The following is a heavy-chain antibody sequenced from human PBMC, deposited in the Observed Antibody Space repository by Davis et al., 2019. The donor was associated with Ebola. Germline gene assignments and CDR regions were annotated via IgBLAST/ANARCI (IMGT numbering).Heavy chain of an antibody. CDR3: ARNNDYYGSGGYNY. J-gene: IGHJ4*02. V-gene: IGHV4-59*12. D-gene: IGHD3-10*01. CDR2: IYYSGTT. CDR1: GGSFSSYY. Sequence: MPSETLSLTCTVSGGSFSSYYWRWIRQPPGKGLEWIGYIYYSGTTNYNPSLKSRVTISVDTSKNQFSLKLSSVTAADTAVYYCARNNDYYGSGGYNYWGQGTLVTVSS.